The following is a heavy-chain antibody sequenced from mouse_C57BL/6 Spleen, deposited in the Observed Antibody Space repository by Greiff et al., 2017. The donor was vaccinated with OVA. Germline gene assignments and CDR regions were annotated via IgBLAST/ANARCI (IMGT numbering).Heavy chain of an antibody. Sequence: DVKLQESGPGLVKPSQSLSLTCSVTGYSITSGYYWNWIRTFPGNKLEWMGFKSDDGSHNYNPSLKNRISITRDTSKNQLFLKLNSVTTEDTATYYCARGLLQEFAYWGQGTLVTVSA. CDR2: KSDDGSH. J-gene: IGHJ3*01. CDR3: ARGLLQEFAY. CDR1: GYSITSGYY. D-gene: IGHD2-3*01. V-gene: IGHV3-6*01.